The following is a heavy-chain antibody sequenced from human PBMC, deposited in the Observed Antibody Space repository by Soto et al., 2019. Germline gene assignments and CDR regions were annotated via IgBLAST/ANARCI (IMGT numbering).Heavy chain of an antibody. Sequence: HPGWSLRLSCASSVFTFSDYALHWVRQAPGKGLEWVTVISSDGSNRYYADSVKGRFTISRDNSKNTLYLQMNSLRVEDTAIYICAHLAGLAHTDDFWGQGTPVTVSS. V-gene: IGHV3-30-3*01. CDR2: ISSDGSNR. CDR1: VFTFSDYA. J-gene: IGHJ4*02. D-gene: IGHD3-9*01. CDR3: AHLAGLAHTDDF.